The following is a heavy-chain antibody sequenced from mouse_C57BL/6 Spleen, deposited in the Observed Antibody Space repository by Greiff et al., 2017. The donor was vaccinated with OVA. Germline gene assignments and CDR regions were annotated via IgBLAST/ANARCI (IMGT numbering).Heavy chain of an antibody. Sequence: QVQLQQPGAELVRPGTSVKLSCKASGYTFTSYWMHWVKQRPGQGLEWIGVIDPSDSYTNYNQKFKGKATLTVDTSSSTAYMQLSSLTSEDSAVYYCARSPIYYDYVYAMDYWGQGTSVTVSS. CDR2: IDPSDSYT. D-gene: IGHD2-4*01. V-gene: IGHV1-59*01. J-gene: IGHJ4*01. CDR1: GYTFTSYW. CDR3: ARSPIYYDYVYAMDY.